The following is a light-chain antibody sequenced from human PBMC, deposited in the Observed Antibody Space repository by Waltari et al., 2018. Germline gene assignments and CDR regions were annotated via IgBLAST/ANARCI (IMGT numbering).Light chain of an antibody. V-gene: IGKV3-20*01. Sequence: EIVLTQSPGTLSLSPGERATLSCRASQSVSVSYLAWYQQKPGQAPRLLIYGASNRATGIPDRISGSGSGTDFTLTISRLESEDFAVYYCQQYGSSPETFGQGTKVEAK. J-gene: IGKJ1*01. CDR1: QSVSVSY. CDR2: GAS. CDR3: QQYGSSPET.